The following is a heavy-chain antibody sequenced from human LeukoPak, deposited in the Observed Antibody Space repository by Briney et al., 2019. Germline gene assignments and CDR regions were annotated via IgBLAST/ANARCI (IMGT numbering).Heavy chain of an antibody. J-gene: IGHJ4*02. D-gene: IGHD3-16*01. CDR3: AKDGGYRTLNCFDY. CDR2: IRYDGSNK. Sequence: GGSLRLSCAASGFTFSSYGMHWVRQAPGKGLEWVAFIRYDGSNKYYADSVKGRFTISRDNSKNTLYLQMNSLRAEDTAVYYCAKDGGYRTLNCFDYWGQGTLVTVSS. CDR1: GFTFSSYG. V-gene: IGHV3-30*02.